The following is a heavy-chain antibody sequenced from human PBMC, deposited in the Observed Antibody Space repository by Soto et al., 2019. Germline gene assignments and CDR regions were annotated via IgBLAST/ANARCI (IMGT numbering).Heavy chain of an antibody. CDR3: ARGYVRGYSGYDHGGVDY. J-gene: IGHJ4*02. V-gene: IGHV4-61*01. Sequence: PSETLSLTCTVSGGSVNSGNYYWSWIRQPPGKGLEWNGYTYYSGITNYNPSLKSRVTISVDTSKTQFSLKLSSVTAADTAVYYSARGYVRGYSGYDHGGVDYWGQGTLVTVSS. CDR1: GGSVNSGNYY. D-gene: IGHD5-12*01. CDR2: TYYSGIT.